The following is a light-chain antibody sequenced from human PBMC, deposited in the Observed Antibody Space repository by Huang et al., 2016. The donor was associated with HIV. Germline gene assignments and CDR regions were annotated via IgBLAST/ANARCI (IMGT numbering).Light chain of an antibody. Sequence: EIVMTQSPATLSVSPGDRATLSCRASQSVGSNLAWYQQKPGQAPRLLLDGASPRAPDVPARFSGSGSGTDFTLTISSLQSEDFAVYFCQQYYDWPPELTFGGGTKVEI. CDR2: GAS. CDR3: QQYYDWPPELT. V-gene: IGKV3-15*01. J-gene: IGKJ4*01. CDR1: QSVGSN.